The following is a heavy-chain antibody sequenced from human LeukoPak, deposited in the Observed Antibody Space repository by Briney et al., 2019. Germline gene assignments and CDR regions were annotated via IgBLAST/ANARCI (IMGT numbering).Heavy chain of an antibody. D-gene: IGHD3-22*01. J-gene: IGHJ4*02. V-gene: IGHV3-21*04. CDR1: GFTFSSYS. CDR2: ISSSSSYI. CDR3: ARVAPPYDSSGYYLDY. Sequence: GGSLRLSCAASGFTFSSYSMNWVRQAPGKGLEWVSSISSSSSYIYYADSVKGRFTISRDNAKNSLYLQMNSLRAEDTALYYCARVAPPYDSSGYYLDYWGQGTLVTVSS.